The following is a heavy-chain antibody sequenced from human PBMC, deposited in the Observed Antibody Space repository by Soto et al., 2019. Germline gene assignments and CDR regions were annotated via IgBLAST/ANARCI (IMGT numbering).Heavy chain of an antibody. CDR1: GFTFRSFV. Sequence: QVQLVESGGGVVQPGTSLRLSCVGSGFTFRSFVIHWVRQAPGKGLEWVALTSYDGSNAYYGDSVKGRFTISRDNSKNTVDLQMDSLRVEDTALYYCARGGTRGGLEFWGQGTLVSVSS. J-gene: IGHJ4*02. CDR2: TSYDGSNA. CDR3: ARGGTRGGLEF. D-gene: IGHD1-1*01. V-gene: IGHV3-30*03.